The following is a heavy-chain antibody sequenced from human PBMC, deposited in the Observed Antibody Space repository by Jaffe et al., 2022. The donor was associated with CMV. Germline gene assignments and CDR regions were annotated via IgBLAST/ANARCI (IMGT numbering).Heavy chain of an antibody. J-gene: IGHJ6*03. CDR2: ISSSSSYI. CDR3: ARTGKAKRVPAAMLSNYYYYMDV. Sequence: EVQLVESGGGLVKPGGSLRLSCAASGFTFSSYSMNWVRQAPGKGLEWVSSISSSSSYIYYADSVKGRFTISRDNAKNSLYLQMNSLRAEDTAVYYCARTGKAKRVPAAMLSNYYYYMDVWGKGTTVTVSS. CDR1: GFTFSSYS. D-gene: IGHD2-2*01. V-gene: IGHV3-21*01.